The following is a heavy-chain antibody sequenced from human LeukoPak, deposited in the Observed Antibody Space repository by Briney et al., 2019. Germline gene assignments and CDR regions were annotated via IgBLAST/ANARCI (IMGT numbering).Heavy chain of an antibody. D-gene: IGHD2-15*01. V-gene: IGHV1-2*02. CDR1: GYTFTGYY. Sequence: GASVEVSCKASGYTFTGYYMHWVRQAPGQGLEWMGWINPNSGGTNYAQKFQGRVTMTRDTSISTAYMELSRLRSDDTAVYYCARSSRLGGVVVVAASLDPWGQGTLVTVSS. J-gene: IGHJ5*02. CDR3: ARSSRLGGVVVVAASLDP. CDR2: INPNSGGT.